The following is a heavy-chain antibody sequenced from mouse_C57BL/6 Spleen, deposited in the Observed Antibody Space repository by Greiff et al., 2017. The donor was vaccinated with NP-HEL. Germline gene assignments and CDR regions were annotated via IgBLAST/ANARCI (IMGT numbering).Heavy chain of an antibody. Sequence: EVKLVESGGGLVQPGGSLSLSCAASGFTFTDYYMSWVRQPPGKALEWLGFIRNKANGYTTEYSASVKGRFTISRDNSQSILYLQMNALRAEDSATYYCARFYYSNYEDYAMDYWGQGTSVTVSS. CDR3: ARFYYSNYEDYAMDY. CDR1: GFTFTDYY. CDR2: IRNKANGYTT. V-gene: IGHV7-3*01. J-gene: IGHJ4*01. D-gene: IGHD2-5*01.